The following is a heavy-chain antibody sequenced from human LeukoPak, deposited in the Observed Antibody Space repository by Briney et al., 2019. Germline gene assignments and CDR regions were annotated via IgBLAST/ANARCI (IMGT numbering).Heavy chain of an antibody. Sequence: KPSETLSLTCTVSGGSIFSSNYYWGWIRQPPGKGLEWIGSIYYSGNTYYNPSLKSRVTISVDTSKNQFSLKLSSVTAADTAVYYCARREDAYNSFDYWGQGTLVTVSS. CDR3: ARREDAYNSFDY. CDR2: IYYSGNT. J-gene: IGHJ4*02. CDR1: GGSIFSSNYY. D-gene: IGHD5-24*01. V-gene: IGHV4-39*07.